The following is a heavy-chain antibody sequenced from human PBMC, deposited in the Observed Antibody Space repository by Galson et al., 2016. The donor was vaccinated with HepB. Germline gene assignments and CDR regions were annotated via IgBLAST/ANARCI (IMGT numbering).Heavy chain of an antibody. CDR2: IGWNSGYK. CDR1: GFTFDVYA. J-gene: IGHJ3*01. CDR3: AKGRGSGITAAVGNF. Sequence: LRLSCAASGFTFDVYAMHWVRQAPGKGLEWVSAIGWNSGYKAYVDSVKGRFTISRDNAKNSLYLQMTSLRAEDTALYYCAKGRGSGITAAVGNFWGQGTMVTVS. V-gene: IGHV3-9*01. D-gene: IGHD6-13*01.